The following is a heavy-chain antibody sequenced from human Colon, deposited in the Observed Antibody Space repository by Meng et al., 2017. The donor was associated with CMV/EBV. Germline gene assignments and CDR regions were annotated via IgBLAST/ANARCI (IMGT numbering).Heavy chain of an antibody. V-gene: IGHV4-59*01. CDR2: IYYGEST. D-gene: IGHD6-19*01. CDR1: GASITNYY. J-gene: IGHJ4*02. CDR3: ARSSGLGSSGWHKSTLDY. Sequence: SETLSLTCSVSGASITNYYWSWIRQPPGKGLEWIGYIYYGESTIYNPSLKSRITMSVDTSKNQLSLMLTSVTAADTALYYCARSSGLGSSGWHKSTLDYWGQGTQVTVSS.